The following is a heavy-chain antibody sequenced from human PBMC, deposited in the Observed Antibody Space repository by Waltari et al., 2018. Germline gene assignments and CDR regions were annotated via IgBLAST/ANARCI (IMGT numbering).Heavy chain of an antibody. V-gene: IGHV4-34*01. D-gene: IGHD3-10*01. CDR1: GGSFSGYY. CDR2: INHSGST. Sequence: QVQLQQWGAGLLKPSETLSLTCAVYGGSFSGYYWSWIRQPPGKGLEWIGEINHSGSTNYNPALKSRVTISVDTSKNQFSLKLSSVTAADTAVYYCARRSLYGSGSSWGQGTLVTVSS. J-gene: IGHJ5*02. CDR3: ARRSLYGSGSS.